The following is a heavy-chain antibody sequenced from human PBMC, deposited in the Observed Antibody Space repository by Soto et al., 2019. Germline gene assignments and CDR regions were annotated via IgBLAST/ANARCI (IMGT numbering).Heavy chain of an antibody. J-gene: IGHJ4*02. V-gene: IGHV3-11*01. Sequence: GGSLRLSCEASGFIFTAAYMSWIRQAPGKGLEWVAYISDSGTTIQYANSVKGRFIISRDNVKNSVSLQMSSLTVEDTALYYCAREDPNSWPFDVWGQGTLVTVSS. D-gene: IGHD6-13*01. CDR1: GFIFTAAY. CDR2: ISDSGTTI. CDR3: AREDPNSWPFDV.